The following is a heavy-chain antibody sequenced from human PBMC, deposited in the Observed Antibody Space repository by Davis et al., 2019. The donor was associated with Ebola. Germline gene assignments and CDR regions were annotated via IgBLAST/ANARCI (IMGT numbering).Heavy chain of an antibody. CDR3: ARDDPINWGWGY. Sequence: PGGSLRLSCAASGFTFSSYSMNWVRQAPGKGLEWVSSISSSSSYIYYADSVKGRFTISRDNAKNSLYLQMNSLRAEDTAVYYCARDDPINWGWGYWGQGTLVTVSS. CDR2: ISSSSSYI. V-gene: IGHV3-21*01. J-gene: IGHJ4*02. CDR1: GFTFSSYS. D-gene: IGHD7-27*01.